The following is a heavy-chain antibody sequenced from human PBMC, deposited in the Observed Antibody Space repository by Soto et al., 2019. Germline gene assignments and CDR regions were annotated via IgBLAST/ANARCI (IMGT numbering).Heavy chain of an antibody. V-gene: IGHV3-23*01. CDR2: ISGSGGST. Sequence: EVQLLESGGGLVQPGGSLRLSCGASGFTFSNYAMSWVRQAPGKGLEWVSGISGSGGSTYYADSVKGRFTISRDNSKNKLYLQMNSLRAEDTAVYYCSETYYYGSWSTWGQGTLVTVSS. CDR1: GFTFSNYA. D-gene: IGHD3-10*01. J-gene: IGHJ5*02. CDR3: SETYYYGSWST.